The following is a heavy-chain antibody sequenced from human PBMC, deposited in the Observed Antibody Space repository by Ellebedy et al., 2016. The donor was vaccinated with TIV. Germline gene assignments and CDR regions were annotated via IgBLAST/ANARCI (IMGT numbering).Heavy chain of an antibody. J-gene: IGHJ4*02. D-gene: IGHD2-2*01. V-gene: IGHV3-23*01. CDR2: ISGSGDSA. CDR3: AKDLAVTPPANGYLDF. Sequence: GGSLRLSCVASGFTFSSHTMGWVRQAPGKGLEWVSCISGSGDSATDADSVRGRFTISRDNSRNTLYLQMNSLRAEDSAIYYCAKDLAVTPPANGYLDFWGQGTLVTVSS. CDR1: GFTFSSHT.